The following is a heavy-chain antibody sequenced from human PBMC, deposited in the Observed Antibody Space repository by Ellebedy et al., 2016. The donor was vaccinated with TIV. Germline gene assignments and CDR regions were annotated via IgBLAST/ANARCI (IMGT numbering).Heavy chain of an antibody. CDR2: ISPSHTYV. D-gene: IGHD5-18*01. CDR1: VGTISSSSSSY. J-gene: IGHJ3*02. V-gene: IGHV3-21*01. Sequence: ETLSLXXTVSVGTISSSSSSYWGWVRQAPGKGLEWVSCISPSHTYVPYADSVKGRFTISRDNAKNSLYLQMNSLRAEDTALYYCARGYDAFDIWGQGTMVTVSS. CDR3: ARGYDAFDI.